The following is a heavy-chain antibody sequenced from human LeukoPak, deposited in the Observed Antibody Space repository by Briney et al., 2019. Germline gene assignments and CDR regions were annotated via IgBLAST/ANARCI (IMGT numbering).Heavy chain of an antibody. CDR1: GFTFRSYA. D-gene: IGHD3-3*01. V-gene: IGHV3-23*01. CDR3: AKGGAYYDFIFDP. Sequence: PAGGSLRLSCAASGFTFRSYAMSWVRQAPGKGLDWDSTINGNGGATYYADSVRGRFTISRDNSKNTLYLQMNSLRAEDTAVFYCAKGGAYYDFIFDPWGQGTLVTVSS. J-gene: IGHJ5*02. CDR2: INGNGGAT.